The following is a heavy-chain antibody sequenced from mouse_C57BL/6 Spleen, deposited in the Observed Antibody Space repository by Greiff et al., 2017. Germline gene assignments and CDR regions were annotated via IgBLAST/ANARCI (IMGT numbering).Heavy chain of an antibody. D-gene: IGHD1-1*02. CDR3: ARTFDYQGFAY. CDR2: FDPSDSET. Sequence: VQLQQPGAELVRPGSSVKLSCKASGYTFTSYWMHWVKQRPIQSLEWIGNFDPSDSETHYNQKFKDKATLTVDKSSSTAYMQLSSLTSEDAAVYYCARTFDYQGFAYWGQGTLVTVSA. J-gene: IGHJ3*01. V-gene: IGHV1-52*01. CDR1: GYTFTSYW.